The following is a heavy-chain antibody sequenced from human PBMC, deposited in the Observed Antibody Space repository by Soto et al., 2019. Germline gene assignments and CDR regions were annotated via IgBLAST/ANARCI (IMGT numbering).Heavy chain of an antibody. J-gene: IGHJ6*02. V-gene: IGHV3-33*01. CDR1: GYTFTGYY. Sequence: SCKASGYTFTGYYMHWVRQAPGKGLEWVALIWCDGSNKYYADSVKGRFTISRDKSKNTLYLQMHSLRAEDTAVYYCARDVPNPYGMDGWGQGTTVTV. CDR3: ARDVPNPYGMDG. CDR2: IWCDGSNK. D-gene: IGHD3-10*02.